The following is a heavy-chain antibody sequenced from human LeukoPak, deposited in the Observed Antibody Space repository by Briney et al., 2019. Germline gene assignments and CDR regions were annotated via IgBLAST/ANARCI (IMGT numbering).Heavy chain of an antibody. V-gene: IGHV3-64*02. CDR3: ARGPIQLWTHYFDY. J-gene: IGHJ4*02. CDR2: RNGGST. D-gene: IGHD5-18*01. CDR1: GFSFTTYW. Sequence: GGSLRLSCAASGFSFTTYWMSWVRQAPGKGLEWVSRNGGSTGYADSVKGRFTISRDNSKNTLYLQMGSLRAEDMAVYYCARGPIQLWTHYFDYWGQGTLVTVSS.